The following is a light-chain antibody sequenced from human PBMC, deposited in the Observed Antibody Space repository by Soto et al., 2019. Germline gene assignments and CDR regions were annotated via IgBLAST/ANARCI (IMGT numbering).Light chain of an antibody. V-gene: IGKV3-11*01. Sequence: DTVLTQSPDTLSLSPGERPTLSCRASQNVFNYLGWYQHKPGQAPRLLIYDASNRANGIPARFSGSGSGTDFTLTISSLEPEDSAVYYCQQRSTWPPAFGQGTKLEIK. J-gene: IGKJ2*01. CDR3: QQRSTWPPA. CDR2: DAS. CDR1: QNVFNY.